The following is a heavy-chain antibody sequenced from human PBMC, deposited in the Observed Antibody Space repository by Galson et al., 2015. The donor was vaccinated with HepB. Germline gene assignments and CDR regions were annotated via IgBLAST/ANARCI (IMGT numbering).Heavy chain of an antibody. J-gene: IGHJ4*02. CDR2: IYSGGST. CDR3: ARVWITEAAGTFDF. V-gene: IGHV3-53*01. CDR1: GFTVSSNY. Sequence: SLRLSCAASGFTVSSNYMSWVRQAPGKGLEWVSVIYSGGSTYYADSVKGRFTISRDNSKNTLYLQMNSLRAEDTAVYYCARVWITEAAGTFDFWGQGTLVTVTS. D-gene: IGHD6-13*01.